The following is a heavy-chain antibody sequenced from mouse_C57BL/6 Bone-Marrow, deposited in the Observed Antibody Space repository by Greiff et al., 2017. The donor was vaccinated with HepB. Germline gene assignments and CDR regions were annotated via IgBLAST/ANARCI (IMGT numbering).Heavy chain of an antibody. V-gene: IGHV5-12*01. Sequence: DVMLVESGGGLVQPGGSLKLSCAASGFTFSDYYMYWVRQTPEKRLEWVAYISNGGGSTYYPDTVKGRFTISRDNAKNTLYLQMSRLKSEDTAMYYCARQRGFAYWGQGTLVTVSA. CDR2: ISNGGGST. CDR3: ARQRGFAY. J-gene: IGHJ3*01. CDR1: GFTFSDYY.